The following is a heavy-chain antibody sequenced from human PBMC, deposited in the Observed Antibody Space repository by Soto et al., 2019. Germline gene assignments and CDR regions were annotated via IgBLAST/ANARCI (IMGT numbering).Heavy chain of an antibody. CDR1: GFTFSTYA. Sequence: EVQLLESGGGLVQPGGSLRLSCAASGFTFSTYAMSWVRQAPGKGLEWVSAISGSGGSTYYADSVKGRFTISRDNYKNTLYLQMNSLRAEDTAVYYCAKGHYGSGTSLDYWGQGTLVTVSS. D-gene: IGHD3-10*01. CDR3: AKGHYGSGTSLDY. J-gene: IGHJ4*02. V-gene: IGHV3-23*01. CDR2: ISGSGGST.